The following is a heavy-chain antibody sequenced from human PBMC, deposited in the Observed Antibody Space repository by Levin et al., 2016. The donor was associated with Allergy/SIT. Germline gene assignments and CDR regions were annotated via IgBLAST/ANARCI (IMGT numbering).Heavy chain of an antibody. Sequence: SQTLSLTCAISGDSVSSNSAAWNWIRQSPSRGLEWLGRTYYRSKWYNDYAVSVKSRITINPDTSKNQFSLQLNSVTPEDTAVYYCARDLVEVAVAGNWFDPWGQGTLVTVSS. D-gene: IGHD6-19*01. J-gene: IGHJ5*02. V-gene: IGHV6-1*01. CDR3: ARDLVEVAVAGNWFDP. CDR1: GDSVSSNSAA. CDR2: TYYRSKWYN.